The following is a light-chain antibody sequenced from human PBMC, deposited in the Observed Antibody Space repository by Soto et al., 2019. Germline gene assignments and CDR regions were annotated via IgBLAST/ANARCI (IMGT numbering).Light chain of an antibody. CDR1: QGIGNY. V-gene: IGKV1-27*01. J-gene: IGKJ4*01. CDR2: AAS. CDR3: QQYNSAPLT. Sequence: DIQMTQSPSSLSASVGDRVTITCRASQGIGNYLAWYQQKPGKVPKLLIYAASTLQSGVPSRFSGSGSGTDFTLTISSLQPEDVATYYCQQYNSAPLTFGGGTKV.